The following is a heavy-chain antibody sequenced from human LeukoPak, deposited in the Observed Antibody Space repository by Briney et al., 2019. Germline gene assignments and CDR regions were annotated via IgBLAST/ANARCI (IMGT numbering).Heavy chain of an antibody. CDR3: ARSNYEDY. Sequence: QAGGSLRLSCAASGFTFSTYGMSWVRQAPGKGLEWVANIKQDGSEKYYVDSVKGRFTISRDNAKNSLYLQMNSLRAEDTAVYYCARSNYEDYWGQGTLVTVSS. V-gene: IGHV3-7*01. J-gene: IGHJ4*02. D-gene: IGHD4/OR15-4a*01. CDR2: IKQDGSEK. CDR1: GFTFSTYG.